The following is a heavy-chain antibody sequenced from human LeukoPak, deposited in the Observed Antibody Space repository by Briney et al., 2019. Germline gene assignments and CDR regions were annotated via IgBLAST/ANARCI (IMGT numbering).Heavy chain of an antibody. CDR2: ISGSGGST. D-gene: IGHD6-19*01. CDR1: GFTFSSYA. V-gene: IGHV3-23*01. J-gene: IGHJ5*02. Sequence: GGSLRLSCAASGFTFSSYAMSWVRQAPGKGLEWVSAISGSGGSTYYADSVKGRFTISRDNSKNTLYLQMNSLRAEDTAVYYCAKGAGIAVAFGNWFDPWGRGTLVTVSS. CDR3: AKGAGIAVAFGNWFDP.